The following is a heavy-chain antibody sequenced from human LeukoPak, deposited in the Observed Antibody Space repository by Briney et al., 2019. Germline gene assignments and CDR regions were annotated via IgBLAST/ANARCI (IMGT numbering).Heavy chain of an antibody. CDR2: VSGSGGST. V-gene: IGHV3-23*01. CDR3: SKNPVQHGNGLYGFAP. J-gene: IGHJ5*02. D-gene: IGHD6-19*01. CDR1: GFTFSSYA. Sequence: GGSLRLSCAASGFTFSSYAMSWVRQAPGKGLEWVSGVSGSGGSTYYADSVKGRFTISRDSSRNTLYLQMTSLRVEDTAVYYCSKNPVQHGNGLYGFAPGGQGTVVTVSP.